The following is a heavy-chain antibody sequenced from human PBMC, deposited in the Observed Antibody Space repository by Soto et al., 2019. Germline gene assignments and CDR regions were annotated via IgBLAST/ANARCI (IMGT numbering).Heavy chain of an antibody. CDR2: ISAYDGNT. Sequence: QFQLVQSGAEVKKPGASVKVSCKASGYTFTSYGISWVRQAPGQGLGWMGWISAYDGNTKYAQHLTRRVTMTTDTSTSTAYMERRSLRSDDTAVYYWARDQALAQFDYWGQGTRVTVSS. V-gene: IGHV1-18*01. CDR3: ARDQALAQFDY. D-gene: IGHD3-16*01. CDR1: GYTFTSYG. J-gene: IGHJ4*02.